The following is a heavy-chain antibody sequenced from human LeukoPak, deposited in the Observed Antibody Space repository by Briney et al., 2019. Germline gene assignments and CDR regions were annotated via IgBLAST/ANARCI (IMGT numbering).Heavy chain of an antibody. D-gene: IGHD5-18*01. V-gene: IGHV3-48*03. CDR2: ISPTGSTI. J-gene: IGHJ4*02. Sequence: PGGSLRLSCAASGFTLSSYSMNWVRQAPGKGPEWVSYISPTGSTIYYADSVRGRFTISRDNAKNSLYLQMNSLRAEDTAVYYCARDGGYSYGYGPTHFDYWGQGTLVTVSS. CDR1: GFTLSSYS. CDR3: ARDGGYSYGYGPTHFDY.